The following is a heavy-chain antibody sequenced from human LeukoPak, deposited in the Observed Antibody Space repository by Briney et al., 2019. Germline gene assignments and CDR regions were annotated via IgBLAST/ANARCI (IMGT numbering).Heavy chain of an antibody. V-gene: IGHV3-15*01. CDR1: GFTFSNAW. D-gene: IGHD4-11*01. CDR2: IKSKTDGGTT. Sequence: GRSLRLSCAASGFTFSNAWMSWVRQAPGKGLEWVGRIKSKTDGGTTDYAAPVKGRFTISRDDSKNTLYLQMNSLKTEDTAVYYCTTDEPDYSNYGDYWGQGTLVTVSS. J-gene: IGHJ4*02. CDR3: TTDEPDYSNYGDY.